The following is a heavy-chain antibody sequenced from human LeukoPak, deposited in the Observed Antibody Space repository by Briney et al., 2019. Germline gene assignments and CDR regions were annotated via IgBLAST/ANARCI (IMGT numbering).Heavy chain of an antibody. Sequence: GGSLRLSFAASGFTFSSYAMSWVRQAPGKGLEGVAFIRYDGSNKYYADSVKGRFTISRDNSKNTLYLQMNSLRAEDTAVYYCAKDEGYIVVVPAAISGMDVWGKGTTVTVSS. CDR1: GFTFSSYA. CDR2: IRYDGSNK. CDR3: AKDEGYIVVVPAAISGMDV. V-gene: IGHV3-30*02. J-gene: IGHJ6*04. D-gene: IGHD2-2*01.